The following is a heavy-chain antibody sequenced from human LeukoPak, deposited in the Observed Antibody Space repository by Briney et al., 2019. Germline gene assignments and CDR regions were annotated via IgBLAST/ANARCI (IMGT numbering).Heavy chain of an antibody. Sequence: ASVKVSCKASGYTFTGYYMHWVRQAPGQGLEWMGWINPNSGGTNYAQKFQGWVTMTRDTSISTAYMELSRLRSDDTAVYYCARAARSSSWYGAHPLAHWGQGTLVAVSS. CDR3: ARAARSSSWYGAHPLAH. CDR2: INPNSGGT. J-gene: IGHJ1*01. D-gene: IGHD6-13*01. V-gene: IGHV1-2*04. CDR1: GYTFTGYY.